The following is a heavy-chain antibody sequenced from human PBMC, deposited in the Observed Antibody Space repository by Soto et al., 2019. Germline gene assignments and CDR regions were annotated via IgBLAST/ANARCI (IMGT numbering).Heavy chain of an antibody. CDR1: GGTFSSYT. CDR2: IIPILGIA. J-gene: IGHJ6*02. Sequence: KVSCKASGGTFSSYTISWVRQAPGQGLEWMGRIIPILGIANYAQKFQGRVTITADKSTSTAYMELSSLRSEDTAVYYCAGPPELTRIYYYYGMDVWGQGTTVTVSS. V-gene: IGHV1-69*02. CDR3: AGPPELTRIYYYYGMDV. D-gene: IGHD1-7*01.